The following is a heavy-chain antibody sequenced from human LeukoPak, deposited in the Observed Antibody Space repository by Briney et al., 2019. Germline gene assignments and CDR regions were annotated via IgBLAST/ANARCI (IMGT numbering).Heavy chain of an antibody. J-gene: IGHJ4*02. CDR3: TNSFSDFWVDS. Sequence: GGSLRLSCAASGFTFTDSAMHWVRQTSGKGLEWVGRIRSKTNDYATAYTASMKGRFTISRDDSKNMAYLQMNSLKTEDTAVYYCTNSFSDFWVDSWGRGTLVTVSS. D-gene: IGHD3-3*01. V-gene: IGHV3-73*01. CDR1: GFTFTDSA. CDR2: IRSKTNDYAT.